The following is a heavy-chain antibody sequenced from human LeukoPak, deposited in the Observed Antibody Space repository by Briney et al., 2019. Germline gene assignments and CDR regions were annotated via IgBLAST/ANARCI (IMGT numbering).Heavy chain of an antibody. Sequence: GGSLRLSCAASGFTFSSYAMSWVRQAPGEGLEWVSAISGSGGSTYYADSVKGRFTISRDNSKNTLYLQMNSLRAEDTAVYYCAKDPTMIVVVIPDYWGQGTLVTVSS. CDR1: GFTFSSYA. D-gene: IGHD3-22*01. J-gene: IGHJ4*02. CDR3: AKDPTMIVVVIPDY. V-gene: IGHV3-23*01. CDR2: ISGSGGST.